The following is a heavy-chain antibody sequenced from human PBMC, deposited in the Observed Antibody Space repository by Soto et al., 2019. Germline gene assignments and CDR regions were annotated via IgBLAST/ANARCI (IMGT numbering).Heavy chain of an antibody. CDR3: ARHPYSNLWYNLLDP. V-gene: IGHV4-39*01. Sequence: PSETLSLTCTVSGDSISSGFYFWGWVRQPPGKGLEWIGTIYYSGSTYYTPSLKSRVTISVDTSQNQFSLRLSSVTAADTAMYYCARHPYSNLWYNLLDPWGQGTLVTVSS. CDR2: IYYSGST. D-gene: IGHD6-13*01. CDR1: GDSISSGFYF. J-gene: IGHJ5*02.